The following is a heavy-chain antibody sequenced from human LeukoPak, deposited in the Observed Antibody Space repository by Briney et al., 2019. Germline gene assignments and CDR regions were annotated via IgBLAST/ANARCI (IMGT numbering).Heavy chain of an antibody. D-gene: IGHD6-19*01. Sequence: ASVKVSCKASGYTFTSYYMHWVRQATGQGPEWMGWMNPNSGNTNYAQRFQERVTITRDRSTSTAYMELSSLRSEDTALYYCATHSSRWYDHDAFDIWGQGTMVTVSS. J-gene: IGHJ3*02. CDR2: MNPNSGNT. CDR3: ATHSSRWYDHDAFDI. V-gene: IGHV1-8*03. CDR1: GYTFTSYY.